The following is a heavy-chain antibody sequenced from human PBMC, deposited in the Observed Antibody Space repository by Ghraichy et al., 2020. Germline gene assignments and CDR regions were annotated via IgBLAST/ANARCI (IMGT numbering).Heavy chain of an antibody. V-gene: IGHV3-23*01. Sequence: VPAISGSGGSTYYADSVKGRFTISRDNSKNTLYLQMNSLRAEDTAVYYCAKDLGNYPLLYYYYGMDV. D-gene: IGHD1-7*01. CDR3: AKDLGNYPLLYYYYGMDV. J-gene: IGHJ6*01. CDR2: ISGSGGST.